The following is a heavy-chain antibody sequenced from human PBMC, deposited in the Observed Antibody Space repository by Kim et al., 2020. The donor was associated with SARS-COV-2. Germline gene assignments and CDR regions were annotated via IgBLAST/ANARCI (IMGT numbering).Heavy chain of an antibody. D-gene: IGHD6-25*01. V-gene: IGHV1-18*01. Sequence: ASVKVSCKASGYTFTSYGISWVRQAPGQGLEWMGWISAYNGNTNYAQKLHGRVTMTTDTSTSTAYMELRSLRSDDTAVYYCARASEDPAEGAVYYFDYWGQGTLVTVSS. CDR1: GYTFTSYG. CDR2: ISAYNGNT. J-gene: IGHJ4*02. CDR3: ARASEDPAEGAVYYFDY.